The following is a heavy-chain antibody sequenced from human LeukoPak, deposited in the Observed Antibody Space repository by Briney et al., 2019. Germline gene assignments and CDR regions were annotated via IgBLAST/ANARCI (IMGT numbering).Heavy chain of an antibody. J-gene: IGHJ4*02. D-gene: IGHD3-22*01. Sequence: ASVKVSCKASGYTFTGYDINWVRQATGQGLEWMGWMNPNSGNTGYAQKFQGRVTMTRNTSISTAYMELSSLRSEDTAVYYCARGRDSSGYLYYFDYWGQGTLVTVSS. CDR2: MNPNSGNT. CDR1: GYTFTGYD. CDR3: ARGRDSSGYLYYFDY. V-gene: IGHV1-8*01.